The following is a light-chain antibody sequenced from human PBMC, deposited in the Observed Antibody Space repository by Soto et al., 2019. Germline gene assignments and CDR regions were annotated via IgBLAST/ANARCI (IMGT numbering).Light chain of an antibody. V-gene: IGKV3-20*01. CDR2: GAS. CDR1: QSVSSSY. Sequence: EIVLTKSPGTLSLSPGERATLSCRASQSVSSSYLAWYQQKPGQAPRLLIYGASSRATGIPDRFSGSGSGTVFTLTISRLEPEDFAVYYCQQYGSSLTLGGGTKVDIK. J-gene: IGKJ4*01. CDR3: QQYGSSLT.